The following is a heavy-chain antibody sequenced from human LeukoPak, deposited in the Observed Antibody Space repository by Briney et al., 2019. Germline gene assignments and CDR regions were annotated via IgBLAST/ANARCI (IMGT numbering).Heavy chain of an antibody. CDR2: MYTGGSS. D-gene: IGHD3-10*01. CDR1: GGSISSYY. Sequence: SETLSLTCTVSGGSISSYYWSWLRQPAGKGLEWIGRMYTGGSSNYNPSLKSRVTMSVDTSKNQFSLKLTSVTAADTAVYYCARSYNRVVLLYYWGQGTLVTVSS. V-gene: IGHV4-4*07. J-gene: IGHJ4*02. CDR3: ARSYNRVVLLYY.